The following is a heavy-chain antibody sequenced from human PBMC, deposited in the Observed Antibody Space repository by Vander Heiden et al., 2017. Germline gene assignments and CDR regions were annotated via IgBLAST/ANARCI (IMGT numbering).Heavy chain of an antibody. CDR2: ISSSGTTV. V-gene: IGHV3-11*01. Sequence: QVQLVESGGGLVKPGGSLRLSCAASSFTFSDYYMSWHPRAPGKGLEWVSYISSSGTTVDYADSMKGRFTISRDNAEKSLYLQMNSLRAEDTAVYYCARAISFGTFFDYWGQGTLVTVSS. J-gene: IGHJ4*02. CDR1: SFTFSDYY. CDR3: ARAISFGTFFDY. D-gene: IGHD3-10*01.